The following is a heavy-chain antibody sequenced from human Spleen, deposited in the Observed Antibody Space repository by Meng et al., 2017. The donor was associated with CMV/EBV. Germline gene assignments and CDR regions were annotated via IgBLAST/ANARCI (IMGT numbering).Heavy chain of an antibody. CDR3: ARAGGIRGY. CDR1: GFIFDDYG. CDR2: ISSSSSYI. V-gene: IGHV3-21*01. Sequence: GESLKISCAASGFIFDDYGMSWVRQAPGKGLEWVSSISSSSSYIYYADSVKGRFTISRDNAKNSLYLQMNSLRAEDTAVYYCARAGGIRGYWGQGTLVTVSS. D-gene: IGHD3-10*01. J-gene: IGHJ4*02.